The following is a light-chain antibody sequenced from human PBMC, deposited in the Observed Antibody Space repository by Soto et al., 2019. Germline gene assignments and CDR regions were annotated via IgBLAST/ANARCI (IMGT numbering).Light chain of an antibody. CDR1: QGIRND. CDR2: AAS. V-gene: IGKV1-6*02. J-gene: IGKJ1*01. Sequence: IQMTQSPSSLSASVGDRATITCRASQGIRNDLGWFQQKPGKAPNLLVFAASNLQSGVPSRFNGSGSGTDFTLTISSLQPEDFATYYCLQLYNYPRSFGQGTKVDIK. CDR3: LQLYNYPRS.